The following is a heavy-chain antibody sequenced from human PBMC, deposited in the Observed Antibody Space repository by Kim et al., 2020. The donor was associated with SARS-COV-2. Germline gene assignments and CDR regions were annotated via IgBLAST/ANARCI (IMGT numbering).Heavy chain of an antibody. D-gene: IGHD6-19*01. Sequence: GGSLRLSCAASGFTFDDYAMHWVRQAPGKGLEWVSGISWNSGSIGYADSVKGRFTISRDNAKNSLYLQMNSLRAEDTALYYCAKDIRAVAENGWYFDLWGRGTLVTVSS. V-gene: IGHV3-9*01. CDR3: AKDIRAVAENGWYFDL. CDR2: ISWNSGSI. CDR1: GFTFDDYA. J-gene: IGHJ2*01.